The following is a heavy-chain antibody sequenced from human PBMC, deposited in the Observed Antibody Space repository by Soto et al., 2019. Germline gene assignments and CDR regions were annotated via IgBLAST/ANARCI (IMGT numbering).Heavy chain of an antibody. CDR1: GYTFTSYA. V-gene: IGHV1-3*05. D-gene: IGHD2-21*02. CDR2: INAGNGNT. Sequence: QVQLVQSGAEEKKPGASVKVSCKASGYTFTSYAMHWVRQARGQRLEWMGWINAGNGNTKYSQKFQGRVTITRDTSASTSFMEQSSLRSADTAVYYCARSIVVVTALDYWGQGTLVTVSS. CDR3: ARSIVVVTALDY. J-gene: IGHJ4*02.